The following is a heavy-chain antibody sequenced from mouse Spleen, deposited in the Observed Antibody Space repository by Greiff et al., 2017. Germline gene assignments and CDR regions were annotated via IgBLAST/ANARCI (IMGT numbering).Heavy chain of an antibody. CDR1: GYTFTDYN. D-gene: IGHD2-3*01. Sequence: EVQLQQSGPELVKPGASVKIPCKASGYTFTDYNMDWVKQSHGKSLEWIGDINPNNGGTIYNQKFKGKATLTVDKSSSTAYMELRSLTSEDTAVYYCARPYDGYYQYYFDYWGQGTTLTVSS. CDR2: INPNNGGT. CDR3: ARPYDGYYQYYFDY. V-gene: IGHV1-18*01. J-gene: IGHJ2*01.